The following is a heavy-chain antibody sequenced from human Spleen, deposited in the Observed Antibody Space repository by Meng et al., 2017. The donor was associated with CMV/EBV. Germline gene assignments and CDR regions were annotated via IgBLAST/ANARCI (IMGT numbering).Heavy chain of an antibody. CDR2: IRSSSSDI. CDR1: GFTFTDYW. Sequence: GESLKISCAASGFTFTDYWMTWVRQAPGKGLEWISYIRSSSSDIYYADSVMGRFTISRDNAKNSLYLQMNSLRAEDTAVYYCARVHYGGFGYFDYWGQGTLVTVSS. D-gene: IGHD4-23*01. CDR3: ARVHYGGFGYFDY. V-gene: IGHV3-21*05. J-gene: IGHJ4*02.